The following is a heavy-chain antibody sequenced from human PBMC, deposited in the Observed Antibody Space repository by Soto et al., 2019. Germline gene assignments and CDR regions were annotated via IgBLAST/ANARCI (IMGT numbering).Heavy chain of an antibody. V-gene: IGHV3-21*06. CDR2: ISSTTNYI. J-gene: IGHJ4*02. CDR1: GFTFTRYS. Sequence: GGSLRLSCAASGFTFTRYSMNWVRQAPGKGLEWVSSISSTTNYIYYGDSMKGRFTISRDNAKNSLYLEMNSLRAEDTAVYYCARESEDLTSNFDYWGQGTLVTVPS. CDR3: ARESEDLTSNFDY.